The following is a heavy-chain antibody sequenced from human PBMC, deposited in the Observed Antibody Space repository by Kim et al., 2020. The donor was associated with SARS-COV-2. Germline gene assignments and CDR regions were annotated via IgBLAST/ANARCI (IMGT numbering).Heavy chain of an antibody. CDR1: GGTFSSYA. J-gene: IGHJ4*02. V-gene: IGHV1-69*04. Sequence: SVKVSCKASGGTFSSYAISWVRQAPGQGLEWMGRIIPILGIANYAQKFQGRVTITADKSTSTAYMELSSLRSEDTAVYYCASGWLSRFSPSAPAIDYWGQGTLVTVSS. CDR2: IIPILGIA. CDR3: ASGWLSRFSPSAPAIDY. D-gene: IGHD2-2*03.